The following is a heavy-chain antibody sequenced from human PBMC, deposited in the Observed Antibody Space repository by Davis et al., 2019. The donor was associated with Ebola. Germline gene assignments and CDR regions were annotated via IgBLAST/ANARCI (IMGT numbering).Heavy chain of an antibody. D-gene: IGHD5-24*01. J-gene: IGHJ4*02. CDR3: ARGTGWLLRPFDY. CDR1: GGSISSSSYY. CDR2: INHSGST. Sequence: SETLSLTCTVSGGSISSSSYYWSWIRQPPGKGLEWIGEINHSGSTNYNPSLKSRVTKSVDTSKNQFSLKLSSVTAADTAVYYCARGTGWLLRPFDYWGQGTLVTVSS. V-gene: IGHV4-39*07.